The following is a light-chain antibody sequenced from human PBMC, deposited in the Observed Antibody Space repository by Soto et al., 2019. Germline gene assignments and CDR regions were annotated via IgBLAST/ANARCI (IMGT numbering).Light chain of an antibody. Sequence: EIVLTQSPGTLSLSPGEGATLSCRASQSVSSNYLAWYQQKPGQAPRLLIYGASSRATGIPDRFSGSGSGTDFTLTISRLEPEDFAVYYCQQYDSLPPTFGQGTKVEIK. J-gene: IGKJ1*01. CDR1: QSVSSNY. CDR2: GAS. CDR3: QQYDSLPPT. V-gene: IGKV3-20*01.